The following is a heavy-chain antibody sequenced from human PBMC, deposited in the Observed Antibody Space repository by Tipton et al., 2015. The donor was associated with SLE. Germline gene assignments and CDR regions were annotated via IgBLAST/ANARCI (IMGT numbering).Heavy chain of an antibody. D-gene: IGHD6-13*01. CDR1: GFTFSSYA. Sequence: SLRLSCAASGFTFSSYAMSWVRQAPGKGLEWVSAISGSGGSTYYADSVKGRFTISRDNSKSSMCLLMNSLRAEDTAVYYCAKDQWAAAGADSGGQGTLIPVSS. V-gene: IGHV3-23*01. CDR3: AKDQWAAAGADS. J-gene: IGHJ4*02. CDR2: ISGSGGST.